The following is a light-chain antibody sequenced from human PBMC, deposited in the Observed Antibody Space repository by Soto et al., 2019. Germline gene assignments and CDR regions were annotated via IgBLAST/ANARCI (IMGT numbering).Light chain of an antibody. V-gene: IGKV4-1*01. Sequence: DIVMTQSQESLAVSLGERANINCKSSQSVLYSSNNKNYLNWYQQKPGQPPKLLIYWASVRESGVTDRFGGSGSGTDFTLTIRSVQAEDVAAYYCHPYYDTPLTVGPGTRLEIK. CDR2: WAS. CDR1: QSVLYSSNNKNY. CDR3: HPYYDTPLT. J-gene: IGKJ5*01.